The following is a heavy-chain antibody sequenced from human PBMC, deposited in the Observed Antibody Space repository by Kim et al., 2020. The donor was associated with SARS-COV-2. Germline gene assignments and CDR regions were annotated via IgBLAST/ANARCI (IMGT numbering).Heavy chain of an antibody. D-gene: IGHD3-10*01. V-gene: IGHV4-4*02. CDR3: AKRPGLLWFGEMKGFDY. CDR2: IYHSGST. CDR1: GGSISSSNW. J-gene: IGHJ4*02. Sequence: SETLSLTCAVSGGSISSSNWWSWVRQPPGKGLEWIGEIYHSGSTNYNPSLKSRVTISVDKSKNQFSLKLSSVTAADTAVYYCAKRPGLLWFGEMKGFDYWGQGTLVTVSS.